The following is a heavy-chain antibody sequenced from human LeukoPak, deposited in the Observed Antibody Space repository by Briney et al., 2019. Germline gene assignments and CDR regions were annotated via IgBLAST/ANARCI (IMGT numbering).Heavy chain of an antibody. CDR2: IYYSGST. V-gene: IGHV4-59*01. CDR3: ARDLRGTSCYDY. D-gene: IGHD2-2*01. Sequence: PSDTLSLSCSVSGGSMSNYYWSWIRQPPGKGLEWIGYIYYSGSTNYNPSLKSRVTISVDTSKNQFSLILSSVTAADTAVYYCARDLRGTSCYDYWGPGTLVTVSS. CDR1: GGSMSNYY. J-gene: IGHJ4*02.